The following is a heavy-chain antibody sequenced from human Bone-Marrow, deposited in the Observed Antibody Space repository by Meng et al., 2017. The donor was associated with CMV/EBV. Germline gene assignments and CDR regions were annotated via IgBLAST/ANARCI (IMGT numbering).Heavy chain of an antibody. CDR1: GGTCSSYA. J-gene: IGHJ4*02. CDR2: IIPIFGTA. V-gene: IGHV1-69*05. CDR3: ARDRNGAWYFDY. Sequence: CKASGGTCSSYAISWVRQAPGQGLEWMGGIIPIFGTANYAQKFQGRVTITTDESTSTAYMELSSLRSEDTAVYYCARDRNGAWYFDYWGQGTLVTVSS. D-gene: IGHD1-1*01.